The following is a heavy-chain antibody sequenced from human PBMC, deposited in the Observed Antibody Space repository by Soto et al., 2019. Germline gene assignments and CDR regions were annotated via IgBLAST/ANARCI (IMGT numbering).Heavy chain of an antibody. Sequence: SGPTLVNPTQTLTLTCTFSGFSLSTSGMCVSWIRQPPGKALEWLALIDWDDDKYYSTSLKTRLTISKDTSKNQVVLTMTNMDPVDTATYYCARTGSSGWYRNAFDIWGQGTMVTVSS. CDR1: GFSLSTSGMC. D-gene: IGHD6-19*01. CDR3: ARTGSSGWYRNAFDI. J-gene: IGHJ3*02. CDR2: IDWDDDK. V-gene: IGHV2-70*01.